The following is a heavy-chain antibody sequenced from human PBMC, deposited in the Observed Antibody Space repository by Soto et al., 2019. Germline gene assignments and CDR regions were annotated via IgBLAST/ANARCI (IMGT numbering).Heavy chain of an antibody. J-gene: IGHJ4*02. CDR3: AREKDYGPDY. CDR2: IYSSGRT. V-gene: IGHV4-39*07. D-gene: IGHD4-17*01. Sequence: SATLSLTCTVPGGTISSSSHYPDWFRQPPKKGLEWIGSIYSSGRTYYNPSPKSRVTMSVDTSKNQFSLKLSSVTAADTAMYYCAREKDYGPDYWGQGIQVTVSS. CDR1: GGTISSSSHY.